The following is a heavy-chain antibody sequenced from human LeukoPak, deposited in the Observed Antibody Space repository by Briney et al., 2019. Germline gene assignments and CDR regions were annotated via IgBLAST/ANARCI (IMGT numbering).Heavy chain of an antibody. CDR2: ISSSSSYI. Sequence: GGSLRLSCAASGFTFSSYSMNWVRQAPGKGLEWVSSISSSSSYIYYADSVKGRFTISRDNAKNSLYLQMNSLRAEDTAVYCCARDYTRKYNWFDPWGQGTLVTVSS. J-gene: IGHJ5*02. CDR3: ARDYTRKYNWFDP. D-gene: IGHD4-11*01. CDR1: GFTFSSYS. V-gene: IGHV3-21*01.